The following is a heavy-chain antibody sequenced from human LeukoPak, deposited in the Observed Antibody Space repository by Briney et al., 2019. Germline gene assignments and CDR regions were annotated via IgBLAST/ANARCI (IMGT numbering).Heavy chain of an antibody. D-gene: IGHD2-15*01. CDR1: GFTFSSYG. J-gene: IGHJ3*02. CDR3: AQMGGHCSGGSCYGAFDT. CDR2: ISYDGTSK. Sequence: PGRSLRLSCVASGFTFSSYGMHWVRQAPGKGLEWVAVISYDGTSKYYADSVKGRFTISRDNSKNTLYLQMNSLRAEDTAVYYCAQMGGHCSGGSCYGAFDTWGQGTMVTVFS. V-gene: IGHV3-30*03.